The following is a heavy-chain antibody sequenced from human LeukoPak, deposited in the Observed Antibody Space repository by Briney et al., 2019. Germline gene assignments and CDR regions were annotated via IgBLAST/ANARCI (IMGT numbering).Heavy chain of an antibody. Sequence: GASVKVSCKASGYTFTGYYMHWVRQAPGQGLEWMGWINPNSGGTNYAQKFQGRVTMTRDMSTSTVYMELSSLRSEDTAVYYCARVGSSYGDYRNWFDPWGQGTLVTVSS. CDR2: INPNSGGT. D-gene: IGHD4-17*01. J-gene: IGHJ5*02. V-gene: IGHV1-2*02. CDR1: GYTFTGYY. CDR3: ARVGSSYGDYRNWFDP.